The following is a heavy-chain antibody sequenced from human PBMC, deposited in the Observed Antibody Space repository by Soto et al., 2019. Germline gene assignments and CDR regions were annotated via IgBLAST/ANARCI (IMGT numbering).Heavy chain of an antibody. CDR3: ASGRYFSGGSCYFSYYYMDV. V-gene: IGHV4-34*01. D-gene: IGHD2-15*01. CDR2: INHSGST. Sequence: SETLSLTCAVYGGSFSGYYWSWIRQPPGKGLEWIGEINHSGSTNYNPSLKSRVTISVDTSKNQFSLKLSSVTAADTAVYYCASGRYFSGGSCYFSYYYMDVWAKGTTVPVSS. CDR1: GGSFSGYY. J-gene: IGHJ6*03.